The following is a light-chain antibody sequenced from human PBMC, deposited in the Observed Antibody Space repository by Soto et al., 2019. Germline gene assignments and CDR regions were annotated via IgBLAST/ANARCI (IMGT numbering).Light chain of an antibody. Sequence: DIQMTQSPSSLSASLGDRVTRTCRAGQSISTYLNWYQQKSGKAPKLLISAASNLQSGVPSRFSGSGSGTEFTLTISSLQPEYFATYYCQQSYSIPITFGQGTRLEI. J-gene: IGKJ5*01. CDR2: AAS. CDR1: QSISTY. CDR3: QQSYSIPIT. V-gene: IGKV1-39*01.